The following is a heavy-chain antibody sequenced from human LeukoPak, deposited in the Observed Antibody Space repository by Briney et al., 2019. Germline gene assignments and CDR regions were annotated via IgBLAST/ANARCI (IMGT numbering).Heavy chain of an antibody. CDR3: ARGYCSSTSCPSYYYYGMDV. D-gene: IGHD2-2*01. V-gene: IGHV1-18*01. CDR2: ISAYNGNT. CDR1: GYTFTSYG. J-gene: IGHJ6*02. Sequence: GASVKVSCKASGYTFTSYGISWGRQAPGQGLEWMGWISAYNGNTNYAQKLQGRVTMTTDTSTSTAYMELRSLRSDDTAVYYCARGYCSSTSCPSYYYYGMDVWGQGTTVTVSS.